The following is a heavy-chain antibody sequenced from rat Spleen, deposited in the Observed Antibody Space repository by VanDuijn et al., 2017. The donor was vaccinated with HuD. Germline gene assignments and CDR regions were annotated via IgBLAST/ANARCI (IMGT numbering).Heavy chain of an antibody. CDR2: ISYDGSST. CDR3: ARGSITLFDY. CDR1: GFTFSSFA. J-gene: IGHJ2*01. V-gene: IGHV5-29*01. Sequence: EVQLVETGGGLVQPGRSLKLSCVASGFTFSSFAMAWVRQAPTKGLEWVATISYDGSSTYYRDSVKGRFTISRDNAKSTLYLQMDSLRSEDTATYYCARGSITLFDYWGQGVMVTVSS. D-gene: IGHD1-1*01.